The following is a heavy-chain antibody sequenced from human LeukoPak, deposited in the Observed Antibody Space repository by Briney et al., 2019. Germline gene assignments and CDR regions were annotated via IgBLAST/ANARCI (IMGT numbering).Heavy chain of an antibody. Sequence: GGSLRLSCTASGFTFSSYGMHWVRQAPGKGLEWVAVISYDGSNKYYADSVKGRFTISRDNSKNTLYLQMNSLRAEDTAVYYCAKDRGDGDYVEYFDLWGRGTLVTVSS. CDR2: ISYDGSNK. CDR3: AKDRGDGDYVEYFDL. CDR1: GFTFSSYG. V-gene: IGHV3-30*18. J-gene: IGHJ2*01. D-gene: IGHD4-17*01.